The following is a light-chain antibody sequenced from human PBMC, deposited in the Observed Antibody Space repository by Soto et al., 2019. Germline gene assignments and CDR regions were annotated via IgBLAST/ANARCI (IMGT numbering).Light chain of an antibody. J-gene: IGKJ1*01. V-gene: IGKV4-1*01. CDR1: QSVLYSSNNKNY. Sequence: DIVMTQSPDSLAVSLGERATINCKSSQSVLYSSNNKNYLAWYQQKPRQPPKLLIYWASTRESVVPDRFSGSGSGTDFTLTISSLQAEDVAVYYCQQYYSAPWSFGQGTKVEIK. CDR2: WAS. CDR3: QQYYSAPWS.